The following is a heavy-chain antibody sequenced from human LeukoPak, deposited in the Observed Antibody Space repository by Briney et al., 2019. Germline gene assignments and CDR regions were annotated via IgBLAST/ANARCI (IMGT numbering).Heavy chain of an antibody. D-gene: IGHD5-18*01. CDR3: ARARGYSYGRPPGYFVY. V-gene: IGHV4-34*01. Sequence: SETLSLTCAVYGGSFSGYYWSWIRQPPGKGREWIGEINHSGSTNYNPSLKSRVTISVDTSKNQFSLKLSSVTAADTAVYYCARARGYSYGRPPGYFVYWGQGTLVTVSS. CDR1: GGSFSGYY. CDR2: INHSGST. J-gene: IGHJ4*02.